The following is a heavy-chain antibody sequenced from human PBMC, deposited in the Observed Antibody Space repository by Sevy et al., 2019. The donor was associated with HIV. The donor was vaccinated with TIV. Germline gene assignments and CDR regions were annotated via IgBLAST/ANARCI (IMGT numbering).Heavy chain of an antibody. CDR1: GYTLTELS. D-gene: IGHD3-22*01. V-gene: IGHV1-24*01. CDR2: FDPEDDET. J-gene: IGHJ4*02. CDR3: ATLTGSGYFFFDY. Sequence: ASVKVALKVSGYTLTELSMHWVRQAPGKGLEWMGGFDPEDDETIYAQKFQGRVTMTEDTSTDTAYMELSSLRSDDTAVYYCATLTGSGYFFFDYWSQGTLVTVSS.